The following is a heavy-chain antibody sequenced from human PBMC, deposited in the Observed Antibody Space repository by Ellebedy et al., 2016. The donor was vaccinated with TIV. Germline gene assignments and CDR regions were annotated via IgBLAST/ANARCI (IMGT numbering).Heavy chain of an antibody. CDR2: ISSSGSYT. J-gene: IGHJ4*02. D-gene: IGHD3-16*02. CDR1: GFTFSDYY. CDR3: ASTDYVWGSHRYTVQGFEV. Sequence: GGSLRLSCAASGFTFSDYYVTWIRQAPGKGLESVSYISSSGSYTNYVESVKGRFTISRDNAKKSVFLQMNSLRVDDTAVYYCASTDYVWGSHRYTVQGFEVWGRGTLVTVSS. V-gene: IGHV3-11*06.